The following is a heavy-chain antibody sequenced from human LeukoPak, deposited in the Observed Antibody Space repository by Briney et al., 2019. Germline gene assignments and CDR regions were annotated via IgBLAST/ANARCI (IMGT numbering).Heavy chain of an antibody. D-gene: IGHD2-2*01. Sequence: PSETLSLTCTVSGGSVSSGSYYWRWIRQPPGKGLEWIGHIFYSGSTNYNPSLKSRVTISVDTSKNQFSLKLRSVTAVDAAVYYCARGVAVPVAVNYWGQGTLVTVSS. J-gene: IGHJ4*02. CDR1: GGSVSSGSYY. CDR2: IFYSGST. V-gene: IGHV4-61*01. CDR3: ARGVAVPVAVNY.